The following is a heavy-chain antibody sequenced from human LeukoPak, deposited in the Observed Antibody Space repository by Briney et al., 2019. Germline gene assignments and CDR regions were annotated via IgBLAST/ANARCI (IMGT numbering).Heavy chain of an antibody. CDR3: ARTKYSSGWTRSNWFDP. CDR2: IYPGDFET. J-gene: IGHJ5*02. Sequence: GESLKISGKGSGNSFTSYWIGWVRQMPGKGLEWVGIIYPGDFETRYSPSFQGQVTISADKSISTAYLQWSSLKASDTAMYYCARTKYSSGWTRSNWFDPWGQGTLVTVSS. D-gene: IGHD6-19*01. CDR1: GNSFTSYW. V-gene: IGHV5-51*01.